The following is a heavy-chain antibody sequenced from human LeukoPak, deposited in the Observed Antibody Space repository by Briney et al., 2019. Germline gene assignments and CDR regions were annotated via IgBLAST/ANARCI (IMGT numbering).Heavy chain of an antibody. V-gene: IGHV3-48*02. J-gene: IGHJ4*02. CDR3: ARHEISGRHGYIPFDY. Sequence: GGSLRLSCAASGFTFSDYTMIWVRQAPGKGLEWVSYISSSSTSIYYADSVKGRFTVSRDNAKNSLSLQMNSLRDEDTAVYYCARHEISGRHGYIPFDYWGQGTLVTVSS. CDR2: ISSSSTSI. D-gene: IGHD5-24*01. CDR1: GFTFSDYT.